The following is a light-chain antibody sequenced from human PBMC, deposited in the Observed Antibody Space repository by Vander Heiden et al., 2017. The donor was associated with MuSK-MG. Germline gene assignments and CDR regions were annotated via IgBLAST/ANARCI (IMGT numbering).Light chain of an antibody. V-gene: IGKV1-27*01. Sequence: DIQMTHSASSAAAPVGDRVTIPCRASQGINNYLAWYQQKPGKVPKLLIFAASTLQSGIASRFSGSGSGTDFTLTISSLQPEDVATYYCQKYNCAPALTFGPGTKVEI. CDR1: QGINNY. CDR3: QKYNCAPALT. J-gene: IGKJ3*01. CDR2: AAS.